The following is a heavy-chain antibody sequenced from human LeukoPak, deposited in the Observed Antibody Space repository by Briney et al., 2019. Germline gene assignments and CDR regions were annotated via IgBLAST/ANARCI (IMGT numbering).Heavy chain of an antibody. CDR1: GFTFSSYA. D-gene: IGHD3-10*01. CDR3: AKDHGLLWFGELSSFDY. J-gene: IGHJ4*02. Sequence: SGGSLRLSCAASGFTFSSYAISWVGQAPGKGLEWVSAISGSGGSTYYADSVKGRFTISRDNCKNTLYLQMNSLRDEDTAVYYCAKDHGLLWFGELSSFDYWGQGTLVTVSS. CDR2: ISGSGGST. V-gene: IGHV3-23*01.